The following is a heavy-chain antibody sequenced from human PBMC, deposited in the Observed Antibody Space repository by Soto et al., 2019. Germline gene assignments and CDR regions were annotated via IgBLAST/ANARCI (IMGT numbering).Heavy chain of an antibody. Sequence: SETLSLTCTVSGGSISSGGYYWSWIRQHPGKGLEWIGYIYYSGSTYYNPSLKSRVTISVDTSKNQFSLKLSSVTAADTAVYYCARGPFLEGNWFDPWGQGTLVTVSS. CDR3: ARGPFLEGNWFDP. CDR2: IYYSGST. J-gene: IGHJ5*02. CDR1: GGSISSGGYY. V-gene: IGHV4-31*03. D-gene: IGHD3-3*02.